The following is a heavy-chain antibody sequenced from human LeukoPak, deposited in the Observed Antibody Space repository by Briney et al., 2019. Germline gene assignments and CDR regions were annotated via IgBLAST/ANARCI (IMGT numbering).Heavy chain of an antibody. V-gene: IGHV3-30*18. Sequence: GRSLRLSCAASGFTFSSYGMHWVRQAPGKGLEWVAVISYDGSNKYYADSVKGRFTISRDNSKNTLYLQMNSLRAEDTAVYYCAKDGEYLTGYHSLAYYFDYWGQGTLVTVSS. CDR3: AKDGEYLTGYHSLAYYFDY. J-gene: IGHJ4*02. CDR1: GFTFSSYG. CDR2: ISYDGSNK. D-gene: IGHD3-9*01.